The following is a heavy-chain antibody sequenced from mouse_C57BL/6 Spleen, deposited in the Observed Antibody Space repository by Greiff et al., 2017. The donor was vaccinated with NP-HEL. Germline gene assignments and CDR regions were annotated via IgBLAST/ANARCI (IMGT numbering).Heavy chain of an antibody. Sequence: QVQLQQPGAELVKPGASVKLSCKASGYTFTSYWMHWVKQRPGQGLEWIGMIHPNSCSTNYNEKFKSKATLTVDKSSSTAYMQLSSLTSEDSAVYYCARSVLGNYFYYWGQGTTRTVSS. J-gene: IGHJ2*01. V-gene: IGHV1-64*01. CDR1: GYTFTSYW. D-gene: IGHD3-1*01. CDR3: ARSVLGNYFYY. CDR2: IHPNSCST.